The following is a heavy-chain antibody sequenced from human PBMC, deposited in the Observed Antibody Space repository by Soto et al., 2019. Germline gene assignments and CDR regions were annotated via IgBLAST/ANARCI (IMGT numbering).Heavy chain of an antibody. D-gene: IGHD3-22*01. J-gene: IGHJ4*02. V-gene: IGHV3-30-3*01. CDR3: ARGADYHDTSGSWTFDY. CDR1: GFTFSRYA. CDR2: IPYHGSND. Sequence: QVQLVESGGGVVQPGRSLRLYCAASGFTFSRYAMHWVRQAPGKGLEWVALIPYHGSNDYYADSVQGRFTISRDNSKNTLHLQMNSLRAEDTAVYYCARGADYHDTSGSWTFDYWGQGTLVTVSS.